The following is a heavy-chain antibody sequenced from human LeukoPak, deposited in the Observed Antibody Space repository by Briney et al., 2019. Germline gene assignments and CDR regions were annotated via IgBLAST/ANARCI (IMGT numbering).Heavy chain of an antibody. Sequence: KPSETLSLTCAVYGGSFSGYYWSWIRQPPGKGLEWIGEINHSGSTNYNPSLKSRVTISVDTSKNQFSLKLSSVTAADTAVYYCARFAAAYDAFDIWGQGTMVTVSS. D-gene: IGHD6-13*01. CDR3: ARFAAAYDAFDI. CDR2: INHSGST. V-gene: IGHV4-34*01. J-gene: IGHJ3*02. CDR1: GGSFSGYY.